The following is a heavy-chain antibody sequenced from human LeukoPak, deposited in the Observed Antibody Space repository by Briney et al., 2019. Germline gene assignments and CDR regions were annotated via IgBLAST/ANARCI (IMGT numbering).Heavy chain of an antibody. Sequence: GGSLRLSCAASGFTFSSYAMSWVRQAPGKGLEWVSAISGSGGSTYYADPVKGRFTISRDNSKNTLYLQMNSLRAEDTAVYYCAKDRHCSSTSCSNYYMDVWGKGTTVTVSS. CDR1: GFTFSSYA. CDR3: AKDRHCSSTSCSNYYMDV. J-gene: IGHJ6*03. CDR2: ISGSGGST. V-gene: IGHV3-23*01. D-gene: IGHD2-2*01.